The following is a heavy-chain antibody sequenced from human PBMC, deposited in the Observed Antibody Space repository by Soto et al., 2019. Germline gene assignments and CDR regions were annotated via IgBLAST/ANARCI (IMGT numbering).Heavy chain of an antibody. D-gene: IGHD6-6*01. V-gene: IGHV4-59*01. J-gene: IGHJ4*02. CDR3: ARERYSSSSCYFDY. Sequence: SETLSLTCTVSGGSISSYYWSWIRQPPGKGLEWIGYIYYSGSTNYNPSLKSRVTISVDTSKNQFSLKLSSVTAADTAVYYCARERYSSSSCYFDYWGQGTLVTVSS. CDR1: GGSISSYY. CDR2: IYYSGST.